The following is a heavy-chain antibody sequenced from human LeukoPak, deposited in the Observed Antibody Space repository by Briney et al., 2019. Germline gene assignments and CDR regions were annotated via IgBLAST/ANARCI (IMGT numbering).Heavy chain of an antibody. J-gene: IGHJ4*02. Sequence: ASVKVSCKASAYTFTNSSILLEWQPPGQGLEWMGWVSPYNDNTNYAQNFQGRVTMTTDTSTNLAYMELRSRRKDEDTVYDSAREGPDYGDNTPDYWGRGTLVTVSS. D-gene: IGHD4-17*01. V-gene: IGHV1-18*01. CDR3: AREGPDYGDNTPDY. CDR2: VSPYNDNT. CDR1: AYTFTNSS.